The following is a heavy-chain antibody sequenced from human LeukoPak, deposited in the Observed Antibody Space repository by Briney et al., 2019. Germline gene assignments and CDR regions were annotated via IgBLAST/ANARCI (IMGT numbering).Heavy chain of an antibody. CDR1: GFTFSSYW. Sequence: GGSLRLSCAASGFTFSSYWMHWVRQAPGKGLVWVSRINSDGSSTNYADSVKGRFTISRDNAKNTLYVQMNSLRAEDTAVYYCARSYYYYDMDVWGQGTTVTVSS. J-gene: IGHJ6*02. V-gene: IGHV3-74*01. CDR3: ARSYYYYDMDV. CDR2: INSDGSST.